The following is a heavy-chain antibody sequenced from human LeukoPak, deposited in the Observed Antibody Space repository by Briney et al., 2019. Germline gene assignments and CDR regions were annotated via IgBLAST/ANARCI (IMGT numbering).Heavy chain of an antibody. V-gene: IGHV4-59*01. J-gene: IGHJ4*02. CDR1: GGSISSYY. CDR3: ARAVGNTNFDS. Sequence: SGPTLVKPSETLSLTCTVSGGSISSYYWSWIRQPPGKGLEWIGYIYYSGSTNYNPSLKSRVTISVDTSKNQFSLKLSSVTAADTAVYYCARAVGNTNFDSWGQGALVTVSS. CDR2: IYYSGST. D-gene: IGHD1-26*01.